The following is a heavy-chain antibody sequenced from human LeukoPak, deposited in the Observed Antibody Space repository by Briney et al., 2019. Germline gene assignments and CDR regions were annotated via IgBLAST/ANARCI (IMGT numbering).Heavy chain of an antibody. J-gene: IGHJ5*02. CDR2: IYHSGST. D-gene: IGHD6-19*01. Sequence: PSETLSLTCTVSGGSISSYYWSWIRQPPGKGLEWIGYIYHSGSTNYNPSLKSRVTISVDTSKNQFSLKLSSVTAADTAVYYCASFGSGWSGGFDPWGQGTLVTVSS. V-gene: IGHV4-59*01. CDR1: GGSISSYY. CDR3: ASFGSGWSGGFDP.